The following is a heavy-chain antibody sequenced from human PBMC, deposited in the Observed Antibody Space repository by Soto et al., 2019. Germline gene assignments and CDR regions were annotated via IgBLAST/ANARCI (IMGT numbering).Heavy chain of an antibody. CDR3: ARDLGCTNGVCYRGWFDP. D-gene: IGHD2-8*01. Sequence: SETLSLTCTVSGGSISSYYWSWIRQPPGKGLEWIGYIYYSGSTNYNPSLKSRVTISVDTSKNQFSLKLSSVTAADTAVYYCARDLGCTNGVCYRGWFDPWGQGTLVTVSS. CDR2: IYYSGST. V-gene: IGHV4-59*01. J-gene: IGHJ5*02. CDR1: GGSISSYY.